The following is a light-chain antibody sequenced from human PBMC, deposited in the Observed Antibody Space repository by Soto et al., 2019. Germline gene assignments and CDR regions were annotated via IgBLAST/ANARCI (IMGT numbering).Light chain of an antibody. CDR2: GAY. V-gene: IGKV3-20*01. J-gene: IGKJ5*01. CDR1: QSIKDNF. Sequence: ESVLTQSPGTLSLSPGERSTLSCMASQSIKDNFLAWYQQKPGQAPRLLIYGAYSRAAGIPHRFSGSGSGTDFTLTISRLEPEDFAVYYCQQYGSSLITFGQATRLEIK. CDR3: QQYGSSLIT.